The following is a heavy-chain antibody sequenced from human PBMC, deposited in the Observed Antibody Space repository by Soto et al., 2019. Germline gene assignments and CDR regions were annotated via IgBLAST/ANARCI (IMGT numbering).Heavy chain of an antibody. D-gene: IGHD5-12*01. J-gene: IGHJ5*02. CDR3: VRARYSGAWYLEIA. Sequence: PGGSLRLSCAASGFIFSGYEMNWVRQAPAKGLEWVSSISGAGSNIFYADSVKGRFTISRNNAKNAVDLQMSGLRVEDTAVYYCVRARYSGAWYLEIAWGQGTLVTVSS. V-gene: IGHV3-48*03. CDR1: GFIFSGYE. CDR2: ISGAGSNI.